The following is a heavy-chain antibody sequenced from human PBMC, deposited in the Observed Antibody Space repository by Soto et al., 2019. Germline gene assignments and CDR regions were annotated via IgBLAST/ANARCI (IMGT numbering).Heavy chain of an antibody. Sequence: SETLSLTCTVSGDSISSNNNYWSWIRQPPGEGLEWIGFISYSGTTSYSPSLKSRVAISLDTSKNQFSLSLSSVTAADTAGYYWARGGEYSYALAPGGQEPLVT. J-gene: IGHJ4*02. D-gene: IGHD3-10*01. CDR2: ISYSGTT. CDR1: GDSISSNNNY. V-gene: IGHV4-30-4*01. CDR3: ARGGEYSYALAP.